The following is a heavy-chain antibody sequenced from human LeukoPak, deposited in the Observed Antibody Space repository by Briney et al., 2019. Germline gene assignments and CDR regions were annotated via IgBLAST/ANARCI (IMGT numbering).Heavy chain of an antibody. Sequence: GGSLRLSCAASGFTFSSYAMSWVRRAPGKGLEWVSAISGSGGSTYYADSVKGRFTISRDNSKNTLYLQMNSLRAEDTAVYYCAKVNYDSSGWDAFDIWGQGTMVTVSS. V-gene: IGHV3-23*01. CDR3: AKVNYDSSGWDAFDI. CDR1: GFTFSSYA. CDR2: ISGSGGST. D-gene: IGHD3-22*01. J-gene: IGHJ3*02.